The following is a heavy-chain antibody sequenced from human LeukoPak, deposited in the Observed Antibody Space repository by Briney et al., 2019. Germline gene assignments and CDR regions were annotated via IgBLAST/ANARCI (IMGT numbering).Heavy chain of an antibody. CDR3: AKSHGRVAAIAYLNY. D-gene: IGHD2-15*01. J-gene: IGHJ4*02. Sequence: GGSLRLSCAASGFTFTSYAMSWVRQAPGKGLEWVSTISGSGGSTYYADSVKGRFTISRDNSKNTLYLQMNSLRAQHTAVYYCAKSHGRVAAIAYLNYWGQGTLVTVSS. CDR1: GFTFTSYA. V-gene: IGHV3-23*01. CDR2: ISGSGGST.